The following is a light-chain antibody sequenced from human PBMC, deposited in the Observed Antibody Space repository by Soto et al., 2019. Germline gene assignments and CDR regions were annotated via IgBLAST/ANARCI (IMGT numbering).Light chain of an antibody. Sequence: SLSASTGDRVTITCRASQGISSYLAWYQQKPGKAPKLLIYAASTLQSGVPSRFSGSGSGTDFTLTISCLQSEDFATYYCQQYYSYPRTFGQGT. J-gene: IGKJ1*01. CDR2: AAS. CDR3: QQYYSYPRT. CDR1: QGISSY. V-gene: IGKV1-8*01.